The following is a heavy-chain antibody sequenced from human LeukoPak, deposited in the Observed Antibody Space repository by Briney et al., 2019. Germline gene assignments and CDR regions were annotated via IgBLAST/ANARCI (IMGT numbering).Heavy chain of an antibody. CDR1: GGSFSGYY. J-gene: IGHJ6*02. CDR2: INHSGST. Sequence: SETLSLTCAVYGGSFSGYYWSWIRQPPGKGLEWIGEINHSGSTNYNPSLKSRVAISVDTSKNQFSLKLSSVTAADTAVYYCARGRGIQLWFFYYGMDVWGQGTTVTVSS. V-gene: IGHV4-34*01. D-gene: IGHD5-18*01. CDR3: ARGRGIQLWFFYYGMDV.